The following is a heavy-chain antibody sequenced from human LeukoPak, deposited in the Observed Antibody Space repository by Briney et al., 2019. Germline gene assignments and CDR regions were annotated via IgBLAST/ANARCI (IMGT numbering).Heavy chain of an antibody. CDR1: GYTFTSYG. CDR3: AREGYSSSWYGSSWFDP. J-gene: IGHJ5*02. V-gene: IGHV1-18*01. D-gene: IGHD6-13*01. CDR2: TSAYNGNT. Sequence: GASVKVSCKASGYTFTSYGISWVRQAPGQGLEWMGWTSAYNGNTTYAQELQGRVTMTTDTSTSTAYMELRSLRSDDTAVYYCAREGYSSSWYGSSWFDPWGQGTLVTVSS.